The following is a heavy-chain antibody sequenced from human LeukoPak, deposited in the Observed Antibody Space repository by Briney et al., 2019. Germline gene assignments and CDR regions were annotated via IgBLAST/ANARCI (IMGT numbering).Heavy chain of an antibody. D-gene: IGHD3-10*01. V-gene: IGHV3-30*18. CDR3: AKEHRGVISPFDY. J-gene: IGHJ4*02. CDR1: GFTFSSYG. Sequence: GGSLRLSCAASGFTFSSYGMHWVRQAPGKGLEWVAVISYDGSNKYYADSVKGRFTISRDNSKNTLYLQMNSLRAEDTAVYYCAKEHRGVISPFDYWGQGTLVTVSS. CDR2: ISYDGSNK.